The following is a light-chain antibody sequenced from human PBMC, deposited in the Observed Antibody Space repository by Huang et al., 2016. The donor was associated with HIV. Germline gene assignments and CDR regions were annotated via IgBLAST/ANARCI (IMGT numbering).Light chain of an antibody. CDR2: DAS. Sequence: EIVLTQSPGTLSLSPGERATLSCRTSQSVFSYLAWYQQRPGQAPRLLIYDASNRATGSPARFSGSGSGTYFTLTISSLEPEDFAVYYCQQRSAWPRTFGQGTKLEIK. CDR3: QQRSAWPRT. J-gene: IGKJ2*01. CDR1: QSVFSY. V-gene: IGKV3-11*01.